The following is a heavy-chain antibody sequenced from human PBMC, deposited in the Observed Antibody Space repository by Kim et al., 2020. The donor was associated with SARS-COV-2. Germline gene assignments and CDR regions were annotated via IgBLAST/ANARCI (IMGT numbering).Heavy chain of an antibody. J-gene: IGHJ6*02. CDR3: AKGGAMDV. CDR2: IGYDGTT. CDR1: GFPFSTYE. V-gene: IGHV3-23*01. Sequence: GGSLRLSCAASGFPFSTYEMTWGRQAPGKGLEWVSTIGYDGTTHYVDSVKGRFTISRDNSKNTLYLQMNSLRAEDTAIYYCAKGGAMDVWGQGTTVTVSS.